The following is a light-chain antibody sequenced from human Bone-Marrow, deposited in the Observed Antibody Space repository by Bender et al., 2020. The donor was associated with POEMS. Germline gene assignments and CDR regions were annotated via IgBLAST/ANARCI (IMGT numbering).Light chain of an antibody. J-gene: IGLJ3*02. CDR1: SADVGKYNL. CDR2: YVS. V-gene: IGLV2-14*02. Sequence: QSALTQPASVSGSLGRSITISCTGSSADVGKYNLVSWYQQHPGKAPRLIIYYVSDRPSGVSPRFSGAKSGNTASLTISGLQAEDEADYYCSSYTASDTRVVFGGGTKLTVL. CDR3: SSYTASDTRVV.